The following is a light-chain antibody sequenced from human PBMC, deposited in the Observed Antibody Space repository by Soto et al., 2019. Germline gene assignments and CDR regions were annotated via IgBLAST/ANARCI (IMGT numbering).Light chain of an antibody. CDR1: SSNIGAGYD. Sequence: QSVLTQPPSLSGAPGQRFTISCTGSSSNIGAGYDVHWYQQLPGTAPKLLIYGNSNRPSGVPDRFSGSKSGTSASLAITGLQAEDEADYYCQSYDSSSPYVFGTGTKVTVL. J-gene: IGLJ1*01. CDR3: QSYDSSSPYV. V-gene: IGLV1-40*01. CDR2: GNS.